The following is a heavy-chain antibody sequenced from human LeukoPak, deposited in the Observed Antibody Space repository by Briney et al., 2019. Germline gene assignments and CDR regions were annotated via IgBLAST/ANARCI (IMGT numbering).Heavy chain of an antibody. CDR2: ISGSGDNT. D-gene: IGHD3-22*01. J-gene: IGHJ4*02. V-gene: IGHV3-23*01. CDR1: GFTFSSYA. CDR3: AKGSYYDSSGSFYFDY. Sequence: GESLRLSCAASGFTFSSYAMSWVRQAPGKGLEWVSGISGSGDNTYYADSVKGRFTISRDNSKNTLYVQVNSLGTEDTAAYYCAKGSYYDSSGSFYFDYWGQGTLVTASS.